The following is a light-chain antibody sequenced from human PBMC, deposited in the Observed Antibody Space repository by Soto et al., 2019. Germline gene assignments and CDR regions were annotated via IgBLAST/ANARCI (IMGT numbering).Light chain of an antibody. V-gene: IGLV3-21*02. J-gene: IGLJ2*01. CDR2: DDT. CDR3: QVWDIITYHVV. CDR1: NIDTKS. Sequence: SYELTQPPSESVAPGQTAKITCAGDNIDTKSMHWYQQRPGQAPVLVVHDDTDRAAGIPERFSGSKSGGTATLTISRVEAGDEADYYCQVWDIITYHVVFGGGTKVTVL.